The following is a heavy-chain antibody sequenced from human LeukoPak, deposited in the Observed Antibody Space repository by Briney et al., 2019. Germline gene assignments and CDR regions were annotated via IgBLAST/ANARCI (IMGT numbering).Heavy chain of an antibody. D-gene: IGHD5-18*01. V-gene: IGHV3-7*01. CDR2: INQDGSEK. J-gene: IGHJ3*02. CDR1: GFTFSSYW. Sequence: GGSLRLSCAASGFTFSSYWMSWVRQAPGKGLEWVANINQDGSEKNYVDSVKGRFTISRDNAKNSLYLQMNSLRAKDTAVYYCARDSVTHDAFDTWGQGTMVTVSS. CDR3: ARDSVTHDAFDT.